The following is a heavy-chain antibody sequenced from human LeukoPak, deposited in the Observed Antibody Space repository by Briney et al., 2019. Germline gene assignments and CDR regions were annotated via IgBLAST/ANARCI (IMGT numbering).Heavy chain of an antibody. CDR1: GGSISSYY. Sequence: SETLSLTCTVSGGSISSYYWSWIRQPAGKGLEWIGRTYTSGSTNYNPSLKSRVTMSVDTSKNQFSLKLSSVTAADTAVYYCARVPYGWMENWFDPWVQGTLVTVSS. J-gene: IGHJ5*02. CDR2: TYTSGST. V-gene: IGHV4-4*07. CDR3: ARVPYGWMENWFDP. D-gene: IGHD4-17*01.